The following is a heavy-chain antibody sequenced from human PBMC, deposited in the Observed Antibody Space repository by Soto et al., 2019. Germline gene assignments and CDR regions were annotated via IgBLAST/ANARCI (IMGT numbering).Heavy chain of an antibody. CDR1: GASVSSTYW. D-gene: IGHD6-13*01. CDR2: INHRGSA. CDR3: ARYNAASGTYYFDF. Sequence: SETLSLTCAVSGASVSSTYWWGWVRQPPGKGPEWIGEINHRGSANYNPSLKSRVTISVDISKSQFSLRLTSVTAADTAVYYCARYNAASGTYYFDFWGQGALVTVSS. V-gene: IGHV4-4*02. J-gene: IGHJ4*02.